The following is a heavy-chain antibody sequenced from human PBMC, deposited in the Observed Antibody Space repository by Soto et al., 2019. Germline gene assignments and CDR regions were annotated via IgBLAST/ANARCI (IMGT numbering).Heavy chain of an antibody. Sequence: QVQLVESGGGVVQPGRSLRLSCAASAFTFSSYGMHWVRQAPGKGLEWVAVISHDGGNKYYADSVKGRFTISRDNSKDTLYLQMNSLRADDTALYYCAKETYSGPLDYWGQGTLVTVSS. J-gene: IGHJ4*02. CDR3: AKETYSGPLDY. V-gene: IGHV3-30*18. CDR1: AFTFSSYG. CDR2: ISHDGGNK. D-gene: IGHD2-15*01.